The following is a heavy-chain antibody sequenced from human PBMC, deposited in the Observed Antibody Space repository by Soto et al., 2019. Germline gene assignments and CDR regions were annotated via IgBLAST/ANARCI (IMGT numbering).Heavy chain of an antibody. D-gene: IGHD4-17*01. J-gene: IGHJ4*02. V-gene: IGHV4-4*02. CDR1: GGPITSSHW. CDR2: IYHSGAT. CDR3: ARSRVDGDYEASFDS. Sequence: QVQVQESGPGLVKPSGTLSLTCAVSGGPITSSHWWTWVRQPPGKGLEWMGEIYHSGATNYNPSLESRVTISADMPRNQFSLRLKSVTAADTAVYYCARSRVDGDYEASFDSWGQGILVTVSS.